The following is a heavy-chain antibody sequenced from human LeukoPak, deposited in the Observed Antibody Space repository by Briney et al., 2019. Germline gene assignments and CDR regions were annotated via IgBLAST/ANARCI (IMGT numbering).Heavy chain of an antibody. CDR3: AKDPLTLRLGELSHDY. Sequence: ASAKVSCKASGYTFTSYGISWVRQAPGQGLEWMGWIGPYNGNTNYAQNLQGRVTMTTDTSTSTAYMELGSLGSDDTAVYYCAKDPLTLRLGELSHDYWGQGTLVTVSS. V-gene: IGHV1-18*01. CDR1: GYTFTSYG. CDR2: IGPYNGNT. D-gene: IGHD3-16*02. J-gene: IGHJ4*02.